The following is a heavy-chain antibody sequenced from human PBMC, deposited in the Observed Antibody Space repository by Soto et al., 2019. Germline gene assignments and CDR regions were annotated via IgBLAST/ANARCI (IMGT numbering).Heavy chain of an antibody. V-gene: IGHV4-39*07. Sequence: SETLSLTCTVSGGSISSSNYYWGWIRQPPGKGLEWIGSIYYSGSTYYNPSLKSRVTISVDTSRNQFFLKVYSVTAADTAVYYCARGWDAGYWGQGTLVTVSS. D-gene: IGHD6-19*01. J-gene: IGHJ4*02. CDR3: ARGWDAGY. CDR2: IYYSGST. CDR1: GGSISSSNYY.